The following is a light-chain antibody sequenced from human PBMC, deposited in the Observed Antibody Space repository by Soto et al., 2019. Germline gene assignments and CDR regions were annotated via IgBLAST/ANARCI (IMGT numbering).Light chain of an antibody. CDR2: AAS. J-gene: IGKJ4*01. Sequence: DIQLTQSPSSLSASVGDRVTITCRASQGIGNYLAWFQQKPGKAPESLIYAASNLQSGVSPRFSGSGSGTDFTLTISCLQPDDFATYYCQHYNNSPPTFGGGTRVEL. CDR1: QGIGNY. V-gene: IGKV1-16*01. CDR3: QHYNNSPPT.